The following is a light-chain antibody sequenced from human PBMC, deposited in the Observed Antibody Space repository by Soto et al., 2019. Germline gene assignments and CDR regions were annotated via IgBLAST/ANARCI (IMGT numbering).Light chain of an antibody. CDR3: LHYRDWPRWT. CDR2: GAS. V-gene: IGKV3-15*01. J-gene: IGKJ1*01. CDR1: QSVSNN. Sequence: EIVLTQSPATLSVSPGERATLSCRASQSVSNNLAWYQQQPGQTPRLLIYGASTTATGVPARFSGSGSGTDFTLTISSLQSEAFAVYYCLHYRDWPRWTFGRGTKVEVK.